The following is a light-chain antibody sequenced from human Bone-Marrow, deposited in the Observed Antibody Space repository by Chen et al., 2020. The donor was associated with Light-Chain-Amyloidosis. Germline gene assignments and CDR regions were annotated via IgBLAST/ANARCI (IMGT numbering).Light chain of an antibody. CDR2: DDS. CDR3: QVWDRSSDRPV. CDR1: NIGATS. Sequence: SDVLTQPSSVSVAPGQTATIACGGNNIGATSVHWYQQTPGQAPLLVVYDDSDRPSGIPERLSGANSGNTATLTISRVEAGDEADYYWQVWDRSSDRPVFGGGTKLTVL. J-gene: IGLJ3*02. V-gene: IGLV3-21*02.